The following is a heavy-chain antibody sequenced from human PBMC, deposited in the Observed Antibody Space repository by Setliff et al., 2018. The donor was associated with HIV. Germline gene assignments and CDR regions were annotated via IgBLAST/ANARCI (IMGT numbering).Heavy chain of an antibody. CDR3: ARHLAEADRYRFSRVHGALKY. CDR2: IYHSGTT. V-gene: IGHV4-39*01. Sequence: PSETLSLTCTVSGGSMNIHYWGWMRQTPGKGLEWIGRIYHSGTTYYNPSLKSRVTISVDTSKNQFSLRLNSVTAADTAVYYCARHLAEADRYRFSRVHGALKYWGQGALVTVSS. J-gene: IGHJ4*02. D-gene: IGHD3-16*02. CDR1: GGSMNIHY.